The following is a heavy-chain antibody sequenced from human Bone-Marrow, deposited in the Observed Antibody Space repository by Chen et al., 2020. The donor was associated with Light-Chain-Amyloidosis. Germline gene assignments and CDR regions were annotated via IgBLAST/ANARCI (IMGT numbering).Heavy chain of an antibody. V-gene: IGHV3-21*01. D-gene: IGHD6-6*01. J-gene: IGHJ4*02. CDR3: AREKYSSSGFDY. CDR2: ISSSSSYI. CDR1: GFTFSSYS. Sequence: EVQLVESGGGLVKPGGSLRLSCAASGFTFSSYSMNWVRQAPGKGLEWVSSISSSSSYIYYADSVKGRFTISRDNAKNSLYLQMNSLRAEDTALYYCAREKYSSSGFDYWGQGTLVTVSS.